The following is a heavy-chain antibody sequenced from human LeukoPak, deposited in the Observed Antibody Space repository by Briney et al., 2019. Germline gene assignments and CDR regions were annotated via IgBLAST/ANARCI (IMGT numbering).Heavy chain of an antibody. V-gene: IGHV3-7*03. CDR2: IKYDGSEK. D-gene: IGHD3-22*01. CDR1: GFTFSNHW. J-gene: IGHJ4*02. Sequence: GGSLRLSCAASGFTFSNHWMSWVRQAPGKGLEWVANIKYDGSEKYYVDSVKGRFTISRDNAKNSLYLQMNSLRAEDTAVYYCARIISMGVVVPGDYWGQGTLVTVS. CDR3: ARIISMGVVVPGDY.